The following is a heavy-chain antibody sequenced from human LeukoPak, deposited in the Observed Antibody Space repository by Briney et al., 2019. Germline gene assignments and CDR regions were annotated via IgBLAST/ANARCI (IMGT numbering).Heavy chain of an antibody. J-gene: IGHJ4*02. CDR1: GFTFSCYA. Sequence: QPGGSLRLSCAASGFTFSCYAMHWVRQAPGKGLEWVAVISYDGSNKYYADSVKGRFTISRDNSKNTLYLQMNSLRAEDTAVYYCAILEWDSVSVTQYTVIDYWSQGTLVTVSS. V-gene: IGHV3-30*04. CDR3: AILEWDSVSVTQYTVIDY. CDR2: ISYDGSNK. D-gene: IGHD1-26*01.